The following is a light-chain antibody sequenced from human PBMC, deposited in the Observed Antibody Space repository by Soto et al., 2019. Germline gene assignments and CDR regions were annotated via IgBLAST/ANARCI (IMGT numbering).Light chain of an antibody. CDR2: AAS. CDR3: QQTSSFPLT. Sequence: DLQMTQSPSSVSASVGDRVTITCRASQGITSWLAGYQQKPVRAPKLLIYAASRLQSGVPSRFSGSASERDFTLTISTLQPEDFAPYYCQQTSSFPLTFGGGTKVEIK. V-gene: IGKV1-12*01. J-gene: IGKJ4*01. CDR1: QGITSW.